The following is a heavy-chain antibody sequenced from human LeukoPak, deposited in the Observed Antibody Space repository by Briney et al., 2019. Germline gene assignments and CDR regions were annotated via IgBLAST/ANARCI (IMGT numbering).Heavy chain of an antibody. V-gene: IGHV4-39*07. J-gene: IGHJ4*02. CDR1: GGSISTSNYY. CDR3: ARVHHYDNSGYWFFDY. CDR2: IFYSGST. D-gene: IGHD3-22*01. Sequence: SETLSLTCTVSGGSISTSNYYWGWIRQPPGKGLEWIGNIFYSGSTYYSPSLRSRVTISVDTSKNQFSLKLSSVTAADTAVYYCARVHHYDNSGYWFFDYWGQGTLVTVSS.